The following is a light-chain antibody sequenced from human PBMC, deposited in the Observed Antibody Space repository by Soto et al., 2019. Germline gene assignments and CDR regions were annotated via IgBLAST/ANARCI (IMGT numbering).Light chain of an antibody. J-gene: IGKJ5*01. V-gene: IGKV3-11*01. CDR3: QQRSDWPPIT. Sequence: DTATLSFSASPSVRSHLAWYQQRPGQPPRLLIYDASYRATGVPLRFSGSGSGTEFTLTISSLESGDSAIYYCQQRSDWPPITFGQGTRLEIK. CDR1: PSVRSH. CDR2: DAS.